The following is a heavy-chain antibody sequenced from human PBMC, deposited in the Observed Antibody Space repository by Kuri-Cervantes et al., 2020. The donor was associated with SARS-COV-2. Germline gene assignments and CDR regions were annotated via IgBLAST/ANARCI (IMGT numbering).Heavy chain of an antibody. V-gene: IGHV3-21*01. Sequence: GESLKISCAASGFTFSSYSMNWVRQAPGKGLEWVSSISSSSSYIYYADSVKGRFTISRDNAKNSLYLQMNSLRAEDTAVYYCARAFGMTTDAFDIWGQGTMVTVSS. CDR2: ISSSSSYI. J-gene: IGHJ3*02. CDR1: GFTFSSYS. CDR3: ARAFGMTTDAFDI. D-gene: IGHD1-1*01.